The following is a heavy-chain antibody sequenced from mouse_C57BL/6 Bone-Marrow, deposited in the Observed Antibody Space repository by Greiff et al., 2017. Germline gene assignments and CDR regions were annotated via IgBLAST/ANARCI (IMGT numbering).Heavy chain of an antibody. Sequence: VQLQQSGAELARPGASVKMSCKASGYTFTRYTMHWVKQRPGQGLEWIGYINPSSGYTKYNQKFKDKATLTADKSSSTAYMQLSSLTSEDSAVYYCARWYYGSSYDYWGQGTTLTVSS. J-gene: IGHJ2*01. D-gene: IGHD1-1*01. CDR3: ARWYYGSSYDY. CDR1: GYTFTRYT. V-gene: IGHV1-4*01. CDR2: INPSSGYT.